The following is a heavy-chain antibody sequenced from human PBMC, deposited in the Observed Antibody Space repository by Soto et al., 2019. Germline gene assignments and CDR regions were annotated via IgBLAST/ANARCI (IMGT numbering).Heavy chain of an antibody. Sequence: SETLSLTCTVSGGSISSYYWSWIRQPPGKRLEWIGYIFYSGSTYYNPSLKSRVTISVDRSKNQFSLKLSSVTAADTAVYYCARAPLDIVLMVYAPWFDPWGQGTLVTVSS. CDR2: IFYSGST. D-gene: IGHD2-8*01. CDR1: GGSISSYY. J-gene: IGHJ5*02. CDR3: ARAPLDIVLMVYAPWFDP. V-gene: IGHV4-59*12.